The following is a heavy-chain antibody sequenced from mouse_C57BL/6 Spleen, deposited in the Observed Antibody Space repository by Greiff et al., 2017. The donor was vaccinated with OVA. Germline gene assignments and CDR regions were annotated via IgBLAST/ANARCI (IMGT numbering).Heavy chain of an antibody. V-gene: IGHV2-2*01. Sequence: VQLVESGPGLVQPSQSLSITCTVSGFSLTSYGVHWVRQSPGKGLEWLGVIWSGGSTDYNAAFISRLSISKDNSKSQVFFKRNSLQADDTAIYYCAGEYCGGSYVGFAYWGQGTLVTVSA. CDR2: IWSGGST. D-gene: IGHD1-1*01. CDR3: AGEYCGGSYVGFAY. J-gene: IGHJ3*01. CDR1: GFSLTSYG.